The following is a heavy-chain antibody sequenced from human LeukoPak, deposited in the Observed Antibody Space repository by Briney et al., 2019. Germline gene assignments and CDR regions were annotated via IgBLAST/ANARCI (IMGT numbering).Heavy chain of an antibody. D-gene: IGHD3-10*01. CDR2: ISSSGSTI. CDR3: ARGRNYYGSGSYLIYYYGMDV. Sequence: PGGSLRLSCAASGFTFSDYYMSWIRQAPGKGLEWVSYISSSGSTIYYADSVKGRFTISRDNAKNSLYLQMNSLRAEDTAVYYCARGRNYYGSGSYLIYYYGMDVWGQGTTVTVSS. V-gene: IGHV3-11*01. CDR1: GFTFSDYY. J-gene: IGHJ6*02.